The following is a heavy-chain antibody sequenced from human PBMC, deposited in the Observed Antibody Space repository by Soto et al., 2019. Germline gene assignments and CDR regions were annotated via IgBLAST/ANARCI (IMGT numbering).Heavy chain of an antibody. V-gene: IGHV1-69*01. CDR2: IIPMFGTP. D-gene: IGHD1-26*01. J-gene: IGHJ4*02. CDR3: ARGRDQPPVGLFFDS. Sequence: QVQLVQSGAEVKKPGSSLKVSCKASGDAFTNYIFDWVRQAPGQGLECMGGIIPMFGTPKYAQTFQHTVTISAEVSTGTAYLELNSLRFDDTAVYYCARGRDQPPVGLFFDSWGEGTRVTVSS. CDR1: GDAFTNYI.